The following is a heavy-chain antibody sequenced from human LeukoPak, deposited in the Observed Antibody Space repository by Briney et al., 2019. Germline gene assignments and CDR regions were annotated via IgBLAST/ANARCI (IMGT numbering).Heavy chain of an antibody. CDR2: ISGSSNYI. D-gene: IGHD1-26*01. CDR3: ARLWVGDLRAGLDP. V-gene: IGHV3-21*01. CDR1: AFTFSTYS. J-gene: IGHJ5*02. Sequence: PGGSLRLSCAASAFTFSTYSMIWVRQAPGKGLEWVSSISGSSNYIYYADSVKGRFTISRDNTKNSLYLQMNNLRAEDTAVYYCARLWVGDLRAGLDPWGQGTLVTVSS.